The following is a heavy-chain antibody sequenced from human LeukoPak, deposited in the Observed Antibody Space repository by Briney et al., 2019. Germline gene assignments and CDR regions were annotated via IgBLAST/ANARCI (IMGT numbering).Heavy chain of an antibody. Sequence: SQTLPLTCAISGDSVASNSTACNWIRQSPSRGLEWLGRTYYRSKWYNDYALSMKSRITINPDTSKNQFSLQLNSVTPEDTAVYYCARGGQGDGYSADEAFDFWGQGTMVTVS. J-gene: IGHJ3*01. CDR3: ARGGQGDGYSADEAFDF. CDR2: TYYRSKWYN. V-gene: IGHV6-1*01. CDR1: GDSVASNSTA. D-gene: IGHD5-24*01.